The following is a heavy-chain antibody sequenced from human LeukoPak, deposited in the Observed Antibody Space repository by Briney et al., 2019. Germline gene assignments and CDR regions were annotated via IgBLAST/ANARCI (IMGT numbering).Heavy chain of an antibody. Sequence: PSETLSLTCTVSGDSISSSTSYWGWLRQPPGKGLEWIGNIYYSGNTYYNPSLRSRVTMSVDKSKNQFSLNLSSVTAADTALFYCASASTRYCFDYWGQGVLVTVSS. D-gene: IGHD6-13*01. CDR1: GDSISSSTSY. CDR3: ASASTRYCFDY. CDR2: IYYSGNT. J-gene: IGHJ4*02. V-gene: IGHV4-39*07.